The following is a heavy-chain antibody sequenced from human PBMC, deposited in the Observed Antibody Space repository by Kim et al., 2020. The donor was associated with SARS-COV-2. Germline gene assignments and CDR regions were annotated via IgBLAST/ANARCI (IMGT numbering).Heavy chain of an antibody. D-gene: IGHD2-2*01. V-gene: IGHV4-39*01. Sequence: SETLSLTCTVSGDSITSSSYYWGWIRQPPGKGLEWIGTIYYSGTTYNNPSLRGRVTISLDTSKNQLSLKLTSVTAADTAVYYCARHGDQLRSPLFDYWGQGTLVTVSS. J-gene: IGHJ4*02. CDR1: GDSITSSSYY. CDR2: IYYSGTT. CDR3: ARHGDQLRSPLFDY.